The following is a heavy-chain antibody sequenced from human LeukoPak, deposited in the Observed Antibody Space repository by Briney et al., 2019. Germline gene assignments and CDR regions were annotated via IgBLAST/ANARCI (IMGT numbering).Heavy chain of an antibody. J-gene: IGHJ3*02. CDR1: GGSIRSYY. Sequence: NPSETLSLTCTVSGGSIRSYYWSWLRQPPGKGLEWIGYIYYSGSTNYNPSLKSRVTISVDTSKNQFSLKLSSVTAADTAVYYCARDKKDYYDSSGYYYFAFDIWGQGTMVNVSS. CDR3: ARDKKDYYDSSGYYYFAFDI. CDR2: IYYSGST. V-gene: IGHV4-59*01. D-gene: IGHD3-22*01.